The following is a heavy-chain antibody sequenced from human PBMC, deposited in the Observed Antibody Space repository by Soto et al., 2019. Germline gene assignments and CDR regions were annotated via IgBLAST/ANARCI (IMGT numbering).Heavy chain of an antibody. CDR1: VGSISNYY. J-gene: IGHJ6*02. CDR2: IHYSGST. CDR3: ARLDIAAAAPLSYYYGMDV. Sequence: PSETLSLTCTVSVGSISNYYWSWIRQPPGKGLEWIGNIHYSGSTNYNPSLKSRVTISVDTSKNQFSLKLSSVTAADTAVYYCARLDIAAAAPLSYYYGMDVWGQGTTVTVSS. V-gene: IGHV4-59*01. D-gene: IGHD6-13*01.